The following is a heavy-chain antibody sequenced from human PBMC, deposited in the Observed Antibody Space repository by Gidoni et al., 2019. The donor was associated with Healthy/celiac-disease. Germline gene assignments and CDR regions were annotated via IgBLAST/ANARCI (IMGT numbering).Heavy chain of an antibody. CDR3: ARQSSDSGSYDYYYYSGMDV. J-gene: IGHJ6*02. CDR2: ISYDGSNK. CDR1: GFTFSSYA. V-gene: IGHV3-30*01. Sequence: QVQLVESGGGVVQPGRSLRLSCAASGFTFSSYAMHWVRQAPGKGLEWVAVISYDGSNKYYADSVKGRFTISRDNSKNTLYLQMNSLRAEDTAVYYCARQSSDSGSYDYYYYSGMDVWGQGTTVTVSS. D-gene: IGHD1-26*01.